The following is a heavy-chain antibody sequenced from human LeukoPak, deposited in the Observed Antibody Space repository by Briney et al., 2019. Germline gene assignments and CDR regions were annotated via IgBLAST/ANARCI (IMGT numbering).Heavy chain of an antibody. CDR3: ARRSGYYDSSGYYSRGYYYYYMDV. CDR2: INHSGST. J-gene: IGHJ6*03. V-gene: IGHV4-34*01. Sequence: SETLSLTCAVYGGSFSGYYWSWIRQPPGKGLEWIGEINHSGSTNYNPSLKSRVTISVDTSKNQFSLKLSSVTAADTAVYYCARRSGYYDSSGYYSRGYYYYYMDVWGKGTTVTISS. D-gene: IGHD3-22*01. CDR1: GGSFSGYY.